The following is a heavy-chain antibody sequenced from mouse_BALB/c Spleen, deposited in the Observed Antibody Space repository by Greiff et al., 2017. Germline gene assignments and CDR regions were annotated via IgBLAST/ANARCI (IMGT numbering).Heavy chain of an antibody. CDR2: ISSGGGNT. Sequence: EVQLVESGGGLVKPGGSLKLSCAASGFTFSSYTMSWVRQTPEKRLEWVATISSGGGNTYYPDSVKGRFTISRDNAKNNLYLQMSSLRSEDTALYYCARLGGNYEFAYWGQGTLVTVSA. CDR3: ARLGGNYEFAY. D-gene: IGHD2-1*01. J-gene: IGHJ3*01. V-gene: IGHV5-9*03. CDR1: GFTFSSYT.